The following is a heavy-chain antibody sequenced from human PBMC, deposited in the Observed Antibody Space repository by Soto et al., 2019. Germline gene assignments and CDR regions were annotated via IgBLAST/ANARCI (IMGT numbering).Heavy chain of an antibody. J-gene: IGHJ4*02. D-gene: IGHD3-22*01. Sequence: SETLSLTCAVSGGSISSGGYSWSWIRQPPGKGLEWIGYIYHSGSTYYNPSLKSRVTISVDRSKNQFSLKLSSVTAADTAVYYCARAGGGYEDFDYWGQGTLVTVSS. CDR2: IYHSGST. CDR1: GGSISSGGYS. CDR3: ARAGGGYEDFDY. V-gene: IGHV4-30-2*01.